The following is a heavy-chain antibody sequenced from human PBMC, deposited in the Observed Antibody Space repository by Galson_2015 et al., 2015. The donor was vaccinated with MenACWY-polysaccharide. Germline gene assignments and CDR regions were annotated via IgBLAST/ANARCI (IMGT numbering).Heavy chain of an antibody. J-gene: IGHJ3*01. D-gene: IGHD1-26*01. CDR2: IYGDDKT. CDR1: DFTVSSFF. CDR3: ARERHTGSLESDALDV. V-gene: IGHV3-53*04. Sequence: SLRLSCAASDFTVSSFFMTWVRQAPGKGLEWVSVIYGDDKTHYGDSVRGRFSVSRHTSRNTLYLQMNNLRPEDTAVYYCARERHTGSLESDALDVWGQGTVVSVSS.